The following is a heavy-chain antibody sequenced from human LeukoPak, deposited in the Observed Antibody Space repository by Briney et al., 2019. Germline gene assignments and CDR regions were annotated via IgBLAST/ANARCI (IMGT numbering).Heavy chain of an antibody. CDR3: ARNGWYFFPI. J-gene: IGHJ4*02. V-gene: IGHV4-34*01. CDR1: GGSFSGYY. D-gene: IGHD6-19*01. Sequence: SETLSLTCAVYGGSFSGYYWSWIRQPPGKGLEWIGEINHSGSTNYNPSLKSRVTISVDTSKNQFSLKLSSVTAADTAVYYCARNGWYFFPIRGQGTLVTVSS. CDR2: INHSGST.